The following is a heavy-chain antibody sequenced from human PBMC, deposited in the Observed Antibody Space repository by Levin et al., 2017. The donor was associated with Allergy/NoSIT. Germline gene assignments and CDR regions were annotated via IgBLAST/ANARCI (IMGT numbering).Heavy chain of an antibody. V-gene: IGHV3-30*04. J-gene: IGHJ3*02. D-gene: IGHD6-13*01. Sequence: GESLKISCAASGFSFTDYAIHWVRQAPGKGLEWVTLISDDGGNKHYADSVKGRFTISRDNSKNTMFLQMNSLRAEDTAVYYCARSSSSWLNDAFDIWGQGTMVTVSS. CDR3: ARSSSSWLNDAFDI. CDR1: GFSFTDYA. CDR2: ISDDGGNK.